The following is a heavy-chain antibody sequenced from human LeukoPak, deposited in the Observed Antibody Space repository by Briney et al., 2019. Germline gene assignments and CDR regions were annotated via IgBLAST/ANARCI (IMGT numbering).Heavy chain of an antibody. CDR2: ISGSGDRT. J-gene: IGHJ3*01. CDR3: AKRDNNDYYTGLHVFDF. CDR1: GFTFGSYA. D-gene: IGHD3-3*01. Sequence: PGGSLRLSCAASGFTFGSYAMSWVRQAPGKGPEWISGISGSGDRTYYRDSVKGRFTISRDNSKNTLDLQMNSLRAEDTAVYYCAKRDNNDYYTGLHVFDFWGQGTMVRVSS. V-gene: IGHV3-23*01.